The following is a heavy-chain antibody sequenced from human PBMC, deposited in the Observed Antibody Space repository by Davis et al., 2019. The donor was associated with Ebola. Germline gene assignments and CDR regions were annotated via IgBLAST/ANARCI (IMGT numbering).Heavy chain of an antibody. CDR2: IYYSGST. CDR1: GGSISSSSYY. D-gene: IGHD4-11*01. Sequence: PSETLSLTCTVSGGSISSSSYYWGWIRQPPGKGLEWIGSIYYSGSTYYNPSLKSRVTLSVDTSKNQFSLKLSSVTAADTAVYYCARVKSNYVGRSYFDYWGQGTLVTVSS. CDR3: ARVKSNYVGRSYFDY. V-gene: IGHV4-39*07. J-gene: IGHJ4*02.